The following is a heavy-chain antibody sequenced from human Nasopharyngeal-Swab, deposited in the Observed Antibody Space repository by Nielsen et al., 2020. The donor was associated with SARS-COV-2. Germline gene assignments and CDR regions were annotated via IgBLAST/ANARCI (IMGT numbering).Heavy chain of an antibody. Sequence: ASVKVSCKASGYTFTSYDINWVRQATGQGLEWMGWMNPNSGNTGYAQKFQGRVTMTRNTSISTAYMELSSLRSEDTAVYYCARGKRTLSSALLWFAAYYYYMDVWGKGTTVTVSS. D-gene: IGHD3-10*01. CDR3: ARGKRTLSSALLWFAAYYYYMDV. CDR1: GYTFTSYD. CDR2: MNPNSGNT. V-gene: IGHV1-8*01. J-gene: IGHJ6*03.